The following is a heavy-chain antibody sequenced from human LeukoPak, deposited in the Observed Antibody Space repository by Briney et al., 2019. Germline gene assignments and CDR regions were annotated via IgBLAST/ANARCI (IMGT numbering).Heavy chain of an antibody. D-gene: IGHD5-18*01. Sequence: PGGSLRLSCAASGFTFSNCVMNWVRQTPGKGLEWVATITASGDTTYYADSVRGRFTISRDISENTLYLQMNSLRAEDTAVYYCATIQLWLPRGYWGQGTLVTVSS. CDR3: ATIQLWLPRGY. V-gene: IGHV3-23*01. CDR2: ITASGDTT. CDR1: GFTFSNCV. J-gene: IGHJ4*02.